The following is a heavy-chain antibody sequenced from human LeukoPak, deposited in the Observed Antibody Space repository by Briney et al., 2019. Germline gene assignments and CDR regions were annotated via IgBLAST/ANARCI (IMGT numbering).Heavy chain of an antibody. J-gene: IGHJ4*02. Sequence: SETLSLTCTVSGGSISSDYWSWIRQPAGKGLQWIGRIHSSGSTNYNPSLKSRVTMSVDTSKNQFSLRLSSVTAADTAVCYCARDGAYDESIDYFDFWGQGTLVTVSS. CDR3: ARDGAYDESIDYFDF. CDR1: GGSISSDY. D-gene: IGHD2-21*01. V-gene: IGHV4-4*07. CDR2: IHSSGST.